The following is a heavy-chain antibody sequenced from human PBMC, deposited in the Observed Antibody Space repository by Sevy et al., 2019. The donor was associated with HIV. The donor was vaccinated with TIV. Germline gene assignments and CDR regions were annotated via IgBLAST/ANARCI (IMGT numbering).Heavy chain of an antibody. CDR2: INSDGSST. D-gene: IGHD3-9*01. V-gene: IGHV3-74*01. CDR1: GFTFSSYW. Sequence: GGSLRLSCAASGFTFSSYWMHWVRQAPGKGLVWVSRINSDGSSTSYADSVKGRFTISRDNAKNTLYLQMNSLRAEDTAVYYCARGKYYDILPGYTRDYFDYWGQGTLVTVSS. J-gene: IGHJ4*02. CDR3: ARGKYYDILPGYTRDYFDY.